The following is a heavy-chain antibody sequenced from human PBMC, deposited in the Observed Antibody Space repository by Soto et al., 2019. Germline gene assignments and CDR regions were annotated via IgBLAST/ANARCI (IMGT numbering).Heavy chain of an antibody. CDR2: IKQDGSEK. Sequence: GGSLRLSCAASGFTFSSYWMSWVRQAPGKGLEWVANIKQDGSEKYYVDSVKGRFTISRDNAKNSLYLQMNRLRAEDQGGLFRGGGGGKGDFWSGYAPPFGGEYYFDYWGQGTLVTVSS. CDR1: GFTFSSYW. V-gene: IGHV3-7*01. D-gene: IGHD3-3*01. CDR3: GGGGGKGDFWSGYAPPFGGEYYFDY. J-gene: IGHJ4*02.